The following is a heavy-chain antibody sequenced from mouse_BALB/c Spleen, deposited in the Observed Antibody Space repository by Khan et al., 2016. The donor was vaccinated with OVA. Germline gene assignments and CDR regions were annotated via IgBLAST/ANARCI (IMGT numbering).Heavy chain of an antibody. Sequence: QVQLKESGPGLVAPSQSLSITCTVSGFSLTTYGVSWVRQPPGKGLEWLGVIWGDGSTNYHSALISRLTISKDNSKSQVFLRLNSRQTDGTGTYYWAKQYRGTLYAMDYWGQGTSVTVSS. CDR1: GFSLTTYG. CDR3: AKQYRGTLYAMDY. J-gene: IGHJ4*01. D-gene: IGHD1-1*02. V-gene: IGHV2-3*01. CDR2: IWGDGST.